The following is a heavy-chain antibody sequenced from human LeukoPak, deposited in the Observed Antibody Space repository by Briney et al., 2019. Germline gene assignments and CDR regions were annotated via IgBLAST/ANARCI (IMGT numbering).Heavy chain of an antibody. CDR2: ISSSGSTI. CDR1: GFTFSSYE. D-gene: IGHD1-26*01. V-gene: IGHV3-48*03. Sequence: GGSLRLSCAASGFTFSSYEMNWVRQAPGKGLEWVSYISSSGSTIYYADSVKGRFTISRDNAMNSLFLQMNSLRAEDTAIYYCARYSGTYRDYWGQGTLVTVSS. CDR3: ARYSGTYRDY. J-gene: IGHJ4*02.